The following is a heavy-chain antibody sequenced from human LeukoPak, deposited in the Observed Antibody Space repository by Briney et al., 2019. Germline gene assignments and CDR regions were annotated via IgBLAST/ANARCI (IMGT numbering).Heavy chain of an antibody. CDR1: GYTFTGYY. J-gene: IGHJ6*02. D-gene: IGHD3-10*01. Sequence: GASVKVSCKASGYTFTGYYMHWVRQAPGQGLEWMGWINPNSGGTNYAQKFQGRVTMTRDTSISTAYMELSRLRSDDTAVYYCAREYYYGSGSYYAPDYYYYDGMDAWGQGTTVTVSS. CDR3: AREYYYGSGSYYAPDYYYYDGMDA. V-gene: IGHV1-2*02. CDR2: INPNSGGT.